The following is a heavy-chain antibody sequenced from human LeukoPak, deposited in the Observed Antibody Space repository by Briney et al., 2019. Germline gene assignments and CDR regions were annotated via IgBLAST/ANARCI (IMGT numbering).Heavy chain of an antibody. V-gene: IGHV4-59*08. CDR1: GGSISSYY. J-gene: IGHJ6*02. CDR2: IYYSGST. Sequence: PPETLSLTCTVSGGSISSYYWSWIRQPPGKGLEWIGYIYYSGSTNYNPSLKSRVTISVDTSKNQFSLKLSSVTAADTAVYYCARRRQEYYYGMDVWGQGTTVTVSS. CDR3: ARRRQEYYYGMDV.